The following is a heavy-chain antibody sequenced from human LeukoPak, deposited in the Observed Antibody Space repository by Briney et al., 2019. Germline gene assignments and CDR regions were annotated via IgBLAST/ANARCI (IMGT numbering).Heavy chain of an antibody. D-gene: IGHD6-19*01. V-gene: IGHV4-39*01. Sequence: SETLSLTCTVSGVSISSISYYWGWIRQPPGKGLEWIGSIYYSGSTYYNPSLQSRVTISVDTSKNQFYLKMSSVTAEDTAVYYCARHLGSEQWLVPDQYYFDYWGQGTLVTVSS. CDR3: ARHLGSEQWLVPDQYYFDY. CDR2: IYYSGST. J-gene: IGHJ4*02. CDR1: GVSISSISYY.